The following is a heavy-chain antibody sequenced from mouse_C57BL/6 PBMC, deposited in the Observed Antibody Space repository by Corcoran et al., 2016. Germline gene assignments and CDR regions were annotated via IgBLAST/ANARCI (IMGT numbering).Heavy chain of an antibody. D-gene: IGHD2-2*01. CDR3: AGDSNGYDYFDY. CDR1: GFPITSGYY. J-gene: IGHJ2*01. V-gene: IGHV12-3*01. Sequence: QMQLQESGPGLVKPSQSLFLTCSITGFPITSGYYWIWIRQSPGKPLEWMGYITHSGETFYNPSLQSPISITRETSKNQFFLQLNSVTTEDTAMYYCAGDSNGYDYFDYWGQGTTLTVSS. CDR2: ITHSGET.